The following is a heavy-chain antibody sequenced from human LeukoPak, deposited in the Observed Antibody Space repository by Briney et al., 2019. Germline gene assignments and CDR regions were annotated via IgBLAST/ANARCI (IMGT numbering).Heavy chain of an antibody. D-gene: IGHD3-10*01. CDR1: GYTFTSYY. Sequence: GASVTVSCKASGYTFTSYYMHWVRQAPGQGLEWMGIINPSGGSTSYAQKFQGRVTMTRDMSTSTVYMELSSLRSEDTAVYYCARDQFQRVWFGEFMTPYYFDYWGQGTLVTVSS. CDR3: ARDQFQRVWFGEFMTPYYFDY. V-gene: IGHV1-46*01. CDR2: INPSGGST. J-gene: IGHJ4*02.